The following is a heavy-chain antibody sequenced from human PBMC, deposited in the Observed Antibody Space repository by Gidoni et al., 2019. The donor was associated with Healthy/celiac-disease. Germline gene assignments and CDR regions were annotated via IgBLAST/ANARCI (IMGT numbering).Heavy chain of an antibody. V-gene: IGHV3-23*01. J-gene: IGHJ4*02. Sequence: EVQLLESGGGVVQPGGSLGLSCAASGFPFSSYAMSWVCQAPGKVLEWVSALSGRCGSTYYATSLTGRFPISRDNSKHTLYLPMNSLRAEDTAVYYCAQDQRFGELLSPFDSWGQGTLVTVSS. D-gene: IGHD3-10*01. CDR3: AQDQRFGELLSPFDS. CDR2: LSGRCGST. CDR1: GFPFSSYA.